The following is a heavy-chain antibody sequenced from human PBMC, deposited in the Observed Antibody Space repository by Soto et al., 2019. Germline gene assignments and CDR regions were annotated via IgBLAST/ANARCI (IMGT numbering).Heavy chain of an antibody. CDR2: IIPIFGTA. Sequence: SVKVSCKASGGTFSSYAISWVRRAPRQGLEWMGGIIPIFGTANYAQKFQGRVTITADESTSTAYMELSSLRSEDTAVYYCARGKPLEWSCDVWGQGTTVTVS. V-gene: IGHV1-69*13. D-gene: IGHD3-3*01. CDR3: ARGKPLEWSCDV. J-gene: IGHJ6*02. CDR1: GGTFSSYA.